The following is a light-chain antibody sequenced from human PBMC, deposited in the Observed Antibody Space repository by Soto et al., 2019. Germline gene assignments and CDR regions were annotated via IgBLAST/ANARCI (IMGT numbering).Light chain of an antibody. CDR1: SSTIGNIY. J-gene: IGLJ3*02. Sequence: QSVLTQPPSGSAAPGQRVTISCSGSSSTIGNIYVSWYQQLPGTAPKLLIYENDKRPSGIPDRFSGSKSDTSATLGITGLQTGDEADYYCGTWDSSLSAWVFGGGTKLTVL. V-gene: IGLV1-51*01. CDR2: END. CDR3: GTWDSSLSAWV.